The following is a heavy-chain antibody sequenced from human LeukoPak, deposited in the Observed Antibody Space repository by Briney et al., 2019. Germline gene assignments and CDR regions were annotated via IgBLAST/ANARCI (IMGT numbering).Heavy chain of an antibody. J-gene: IGHJ4*02. Sequence: GGSLRLSCAASGFTLSSYTMNWVRQAPGKGLEWVSSISSSSSYIYYADSVKGRFTISRGNAKNSLYLQMNSLRAEDTAVYYCAREGYGITESDYWGQGTLVTVSS. D-gene: IGHD1-20*01. CDR2: ISSSSSYI. CDR1: GFTLSSYT. CDR3: AREGYGITESDY. V-gene: IGHV3-21*01.